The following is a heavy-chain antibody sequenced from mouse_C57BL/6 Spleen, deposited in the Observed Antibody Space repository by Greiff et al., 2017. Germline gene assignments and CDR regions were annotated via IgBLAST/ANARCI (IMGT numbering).Heavy chain of an antibody. J-gene: IGHJ3*01. CDR1: GYSITSGYY. V-gene: IGHV3-6*01. D-gene: IGHD1-1*01. Sequence: EVKLQESGPGLVKPSQSLSLTCSVTGYSITSGYYWNWIRQFPGNKLEWMGYISYDGSNNNNPSLKNRISITRYPSKNQFFLKLNSVTTEDTATYYCAREGFGDYYGSRGAYGGQGTLVTVSA. CDR2: ISYDGSN. CDR3: AREGFGDYYGSRGAY.